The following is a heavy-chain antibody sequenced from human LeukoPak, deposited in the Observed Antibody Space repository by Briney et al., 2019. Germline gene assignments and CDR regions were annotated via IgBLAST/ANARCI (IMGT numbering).Heavy chain of an antibody. J-gene: IGHJ4*02. CDR1: GFTFSSYG. CDR3: AKAVSGYYPFDY. V-gene: IGHV3-30*18. D-gene: IGHD3-22*01. CDR2: ISYDGSNK. Sequence: GGSLRLSCAASGFTFSSYGMHWVRQAPGKGLEWVAVISYDGSNKYYADSVKGRFTISRDNSKNTQYLQMNSLRAEDTAVYYCAKAVSGYYPFDYWGQGTLVTVSS.